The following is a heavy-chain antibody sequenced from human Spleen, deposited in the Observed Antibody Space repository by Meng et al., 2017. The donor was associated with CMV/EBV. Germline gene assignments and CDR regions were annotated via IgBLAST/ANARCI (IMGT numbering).Heavy chain of an antibody. CDR3: ARRRVTVYSSGWPFDY. CDR2: IHHSGSP. V-gene: IGHV4-59*04. J-gene: IGHJ4*02. D-gene: IGHD6-19*01. Sequence: SETLSLTCTVSGGSISSYYWSWIRQPPGKDLEWIGSIHHSGSPHYNPSLKSRVTMSVDTSKNQFSLKLSSVTAADTAVYYCARRRVTVYSSGWPFDYWGQGTLVTVS. CDR1: GGSISSYY.